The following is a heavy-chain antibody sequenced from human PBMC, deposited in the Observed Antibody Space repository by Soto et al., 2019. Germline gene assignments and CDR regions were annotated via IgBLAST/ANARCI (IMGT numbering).Heavy chain of an antibody. CDR2: IKSKIDGGTT. CDR1: GFTFSNAW. Sequence: EVQLVESGGGLVKPGGSLRLSCVGSGFTFSNAWINWVRQAPGKGLEWVGRIKSKIDGGTTDFAAPVKGRFAISRDDSKSIAYMQINSLKMEASALYYCSPVSYSVMWVFRLDTWGPGTRVTVSS. D-gene: IGHD3-16*01. V-gene: IGHV3-15*07. CDR3: SPVSYSVMWVFRLDT. J-gene: IGHJ5*01.